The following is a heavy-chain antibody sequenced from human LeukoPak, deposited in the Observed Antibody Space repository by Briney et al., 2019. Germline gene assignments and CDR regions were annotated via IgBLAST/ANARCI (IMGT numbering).Heavy chain of an antibody. Sequence: GGSLRLSCAASGFTFSSYEMNWVRPAAGKGLEWVSYIRSSGSTIYYADSVKGRFTISRDNAKNSLYLQMNSLRAEDTAVYYCARRYYDSSGYYYYWGQGTLVTVSS. CDR2: IRSSGSTI. V-gene: IGHV3-48*03. D-gene: IGHD3-22*01. CDR1: GFTFSSYE. J-gene: IGHJ4*02. CDR3: ARRYYDSSGYYYY.